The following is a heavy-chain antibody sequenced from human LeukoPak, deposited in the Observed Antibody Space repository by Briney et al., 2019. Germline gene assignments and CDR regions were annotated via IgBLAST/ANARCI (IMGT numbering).Heavy chain of an antibody. CDR2: ISWSSGSI. V-gene: IGHV3-9*01. CDR3: AKEGDIEMATIPPYYFDY. CDR1: GFTFDDYA. Sequence: GRSLRLSCAASGFTFDDYAMHWVRQAPGKDLEWVSGISWSSGSIGYADSVKGRFTISRDNAKNSLYLQMNSLRAEDTALYYCAKEGDIEMATIPPYYFDYWGQGTLVTVSS. J-gene: IGHJ4*02. D-gene: IGHD5-24*01.